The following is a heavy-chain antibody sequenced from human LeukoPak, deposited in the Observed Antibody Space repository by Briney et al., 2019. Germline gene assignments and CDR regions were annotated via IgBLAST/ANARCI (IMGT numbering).Heavy chain of an antibody. CDR2: ISSGSDYI. Sequence: GGSLRLSCAASGFTFSSYSMNWVRQAPGKGLEWVSFISSGSDYIYYADSVKGRFTISRDNAKNSLYLQMNSPRAEDTAVYYCARAQKTYCGGDCAQDYWGQGTLVTVSS. J-gene: IGHJ4*02. CDR3: ARAQKTYCGGDCAQDY. CDR1: GFTFSSYS. D-gene: IGHD2-21*02. V-gene: IGHV3-21*01.